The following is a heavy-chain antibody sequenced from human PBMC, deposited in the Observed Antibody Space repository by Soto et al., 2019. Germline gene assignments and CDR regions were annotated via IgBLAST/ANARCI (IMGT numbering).Heavy chain of an antibody. D-gene: IGHD3-22*01. Sequence: GASVKVSCKASGYTFTSYSISWVRQAPGQGLEWMGGIIPIFGTANYAQKFQGRVTITADESTSTAYMELSSLRSEDTAVYYCARRAYYDSSGYYALWGQGTLVTVSS. CDR1: GYTFTSYS. J-gene: IGHJ4*02. CDR3: ARRAYYDSSGYYAL. CDR2: IIPIFGTA. V-gene: IGHV1-69*13.